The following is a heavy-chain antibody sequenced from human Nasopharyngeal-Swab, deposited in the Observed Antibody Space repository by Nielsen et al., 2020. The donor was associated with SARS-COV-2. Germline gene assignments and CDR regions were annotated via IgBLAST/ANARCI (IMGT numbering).Heavy chain of an antibody. J-gene: IGHJ3*02. V-gene: IGHV3-30-3*01. D-gene: IGHD2-15*01. CDR2: ISYDGSNK. Sequence: WIRQPPGKGLEWVAVISYDGSNKYYADSVKGRFTISRDNSKNTLYLQMNSLRAEDTAVYYCASRTGYCSGGSCYSDAFDIWGRGTMVTVSS. CDR3: ASRTGYCSGGSCYSDAFDI.